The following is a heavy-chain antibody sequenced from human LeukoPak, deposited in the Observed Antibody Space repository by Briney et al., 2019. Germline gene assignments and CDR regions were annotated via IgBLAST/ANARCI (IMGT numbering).Heavy chain of an antibody. CDR3: ARRPISTGIDY. D-gene: IGHD1-1*01. CDR2: IYHSGST. Sequence: ASETLSLTCAVSGFSISSGYYWDWIRQPPGKGLEWIGNIYHSGSTYYNPSLKSRVTISVDTSKNQFSLKLTSVTAADTAVYYCARRPISTGIDYWDQGTLVTVSS. V-gene: IGHV4-38-2*01. CDR1: GFSISSGYY. J-gene: IGHJ4*02.